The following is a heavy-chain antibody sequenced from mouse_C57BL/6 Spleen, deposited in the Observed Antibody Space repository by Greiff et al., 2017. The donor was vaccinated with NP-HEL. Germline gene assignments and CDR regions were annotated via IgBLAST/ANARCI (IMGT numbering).Heavy chain of an antibody. V-gene: IGHV1-64*01. Sequence: QVQLQQPGAELVKPGASVKLSCKASGYTFTSYWMHWVKQRPGQGLEWIGMIHPKSGSTNYNEKFKSKATLTVDKSSSTAYMQLSSLTSEDSAVYYCARYYGSSHYFDYWGQGTTLTVSS. D-gene: IGHD1-1*01. CDR3: ARYYGSSHYFDY. J-gene: IGHJ2*01. CDR1: GYTFTSYW. CDR2: IHPKSGST.